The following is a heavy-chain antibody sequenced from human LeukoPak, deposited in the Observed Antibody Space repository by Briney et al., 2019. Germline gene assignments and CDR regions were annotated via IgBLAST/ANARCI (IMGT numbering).Heavy chain of an antibody. D-gene: IGHD4-11*01. J-gene: IGHJ6*02. CDR3: ARAPHYSNYGPYYYGMDV. V-gene: IGHV3-11*06. Sequence: GGSLRLSCAASGFTFSDYYMSWIRQAPGKGLEWVAYISSSSSYTNYADSVKGRFTISRDNAKNSLYLQMNSLRAEDTAVYYCARAPHYSNYGPYYYGMDVWGQGTTVTVSS. CDR2: ISSSSSYT. CDR1: GFTFSDYY.